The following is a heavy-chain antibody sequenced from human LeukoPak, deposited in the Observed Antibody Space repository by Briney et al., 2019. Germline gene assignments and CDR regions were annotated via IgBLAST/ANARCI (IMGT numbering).Heavy chain of an antibody. CDR3: ARDATRWLQFRGKLDY. J-gene: IGHJ4*02. Sequence: QTGGSLRLSCAASGFIFSSYGMHWVRQAPGKGLEWVAVISYDGGNISYTDSVKGRFTISRDNSKNTLYLQMNSLRAEDTAVYYCARDATRWLQFRGKLDYWGQGTLVTVSS. CDR2: ISYDGGNI. CDR1: GFIFSSYG. D-gene: IGHD5-24*01. V-gene: IGHV3-30*03.